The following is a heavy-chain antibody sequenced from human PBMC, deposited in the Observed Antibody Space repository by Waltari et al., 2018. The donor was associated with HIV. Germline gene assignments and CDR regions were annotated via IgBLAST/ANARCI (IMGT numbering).Heavy chain of an antibody. CDR1: GFPLSSYS. Sequence: EVQLVESGGGLVKPGGSLRLSCAASGFPLSSYSMNWVRQAPRKGLEWVSSISSSISYIYYADSVKGRFTISRDNAKNSLYLQMNSLRAEDTAVYYCARVDYYHSTKSRYFDSWGQGTLVTVSS. CDR2: ISSSISYI. J-gene: IGHJ4*02. D-gene: IGHD3-22*01. V-gene: IGHV3-21*01. CDR3: ARVDYYHSTKSRYFDS.